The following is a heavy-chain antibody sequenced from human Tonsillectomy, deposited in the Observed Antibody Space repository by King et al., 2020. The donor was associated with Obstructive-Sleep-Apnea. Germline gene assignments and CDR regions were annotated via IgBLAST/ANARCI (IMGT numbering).Heavy chain of an antibody. D-gene: IGHD3-9*01. J-gene: IGHJ4*02. V-gene: IGHV3-23*04. Sequence: VQLVESGGGLEQPGGSLRLSCAASGFTFSSYAMSWVRQVPGKGLEWVSAISGSGGSTNSADSVKGRFTISRDNSKNTLYLQMNSLRAEDTAVYYCAKMSPHILTGYSHWGQGTLVTVSS. CDR2: ISGSGGST. CDR1: GFTFSSYA. CDR3: AKMSPHILTGYSH.